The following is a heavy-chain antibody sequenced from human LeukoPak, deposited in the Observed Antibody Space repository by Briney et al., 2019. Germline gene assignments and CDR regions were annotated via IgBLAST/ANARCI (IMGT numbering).Heavy chain of an antibody. CDR1: GFSFITNG. D-gene: IGHD3-3*01. CDR2: IPYDGSKK. J-gene: IGHJ4*02. CDR3: AKDGFGGGTFPYYLDN. V-gene: IGHV3-30*02. Sequence: GGSLGLSCAASGFSFITNGIHWVRQAPGKGLEWMAFIPYDGSKKYYTDSVKGRFTISRDNSKNTMYLQMNSLRPEDTAVYYCAKDGFGGGTFPYYLDNWGRGTLVTVSS.